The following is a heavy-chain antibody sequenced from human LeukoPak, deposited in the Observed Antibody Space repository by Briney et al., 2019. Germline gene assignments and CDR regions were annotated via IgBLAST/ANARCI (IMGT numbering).Heavy chain of an antibody. J-gene: IGHJ6*03. Sequence: GGSLRLSCAASGFTFSSYAMNWVRQAPGRGLEWVSGFSGSGGTTYYADSVKGRFTISRDNAKNTLYLQMNSLRAEDTAVYYCANGNRCTSPNCLGYYYFYMDVWGKGTTVTVSS. V-gene: IGHV3-23*01. CDR3: ANGNRCTSPNCLGYYYFYMDV. CDR2: FSGSGGTT. D-gene: IGHD2-8*01. CDR1: GFTFSSYA.